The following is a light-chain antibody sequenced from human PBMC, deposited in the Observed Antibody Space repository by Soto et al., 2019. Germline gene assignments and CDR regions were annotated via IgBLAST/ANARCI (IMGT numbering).Light chain of an antibody. CDR2: EGS. Sequence: QSALTQPASVSGSLGQSITISCTGTSSDVGSYNLVSWYQQHPGKAPEVMIYEGSKRPSGVSNRFSGSKSGNTASLTISGLHAEDEADYYCCSYAGSAIVVFGGGTKVTVL. CDR3: CSYAGSAIVV. CDR1: SSDVGSYNL. V-gene: IGLV2-23*01. J-gene: IGLJ2*01.